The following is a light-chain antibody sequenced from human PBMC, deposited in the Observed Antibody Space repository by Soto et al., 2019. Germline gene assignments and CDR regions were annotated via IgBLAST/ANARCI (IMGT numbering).Light chain of an antibody. J-gene: IGKJ1*01. CDR2: AAS. CDR3: QKYGSFWT. Sequence: DIQMTQSPSSLSASVGDRVTITCRASQGIRNDLGWYQQKPGKAPKLLIYAASTLQSGVPSRFSGSGSGTDFTLTIRRLEPDDFAVYYCQKYGSFWTFGQGTKVDTK. V-gene: IGKV1-17*01. CDR1: QGIRND.